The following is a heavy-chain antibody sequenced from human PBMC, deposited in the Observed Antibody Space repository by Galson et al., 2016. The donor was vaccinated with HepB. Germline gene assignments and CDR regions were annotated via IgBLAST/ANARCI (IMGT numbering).Heavy chain of an antibody. Sequence: SLRLSCAASGFTFSTYWMHWVRQAPGKGLVWVSRINTDGSSTSYADSVKGRFTISRDNAKNTLYLQMNSLRAEDTTVYYCARGGSRPIDYWGQGTLVTVSS. V-gene: IGHV3-74*01. J-gene: IGHJ4*02. CDR1: GFTFSTYW. D-gene: IGHD1-26*01. CDR3: ARGGSRPIDY. CDR2: INTDGSST.